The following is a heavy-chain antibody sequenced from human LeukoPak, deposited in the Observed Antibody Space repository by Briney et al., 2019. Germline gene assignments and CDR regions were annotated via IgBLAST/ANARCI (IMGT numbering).Heavy chain of an antibody. CDR2: ISSNGGST. J-gene: IGHJ6*03. V-gene: IGHV3-64*01. Sequence: GGSLRLSCAASGFTFSSYAMHWVRQAPGKGLEYVSAISSNGGSTYYANSVKGRFTISRDNSKNTLYLQMNSLKTEDTAVYYCTTGLGPRLDYYYYMDVWGKGTTVTISS. D-gene: IGHD7-27*01. CDR3: TTGLGPRLDYYYYMDV. CDR1: GFTFSSYA.